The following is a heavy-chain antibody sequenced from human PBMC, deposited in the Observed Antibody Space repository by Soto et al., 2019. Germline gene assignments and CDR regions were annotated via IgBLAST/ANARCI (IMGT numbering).Heavy chain of an antibody. CDR3: AGDQGIAAAARIYYGMDV. CDR2: IIPICGTA. D-gene: IGHD6-13*01. CDR1: GGTFSSYA. V-gene: IGHV1-69*01. Sequence: QVQLVQSGAEVKKPGSSVKVSCKASGGTFSSYAISWVRQAPGQGLEWMGGIIPICGTANYAQKFEGRVTITADESTSTGYMELSSLRSEDTAVYYCAGDQGIAAAARIYYGMDVRGQGTTVTVSS. J-gene: IGHJ6*02.